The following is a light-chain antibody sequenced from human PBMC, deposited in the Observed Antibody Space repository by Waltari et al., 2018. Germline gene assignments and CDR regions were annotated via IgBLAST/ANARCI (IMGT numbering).Light chain of an antibody. J-gene: IGLJ2*01. CDR1: GSNVGSKS. CDR3: AAWDDSLSGVV. V-gene: IGLV1-47*01. CDR2: RNN. Sequence: QSVVTQPPSASGTPGQRVTISCSGSGSNVGSKSEYWYQQYPGTAPKVLIYRNNQRPSGVPDRFSGSKSGTSASLAISGLRSEDEADYYCAAWDDSLSGVVFGGGTKLTVL.